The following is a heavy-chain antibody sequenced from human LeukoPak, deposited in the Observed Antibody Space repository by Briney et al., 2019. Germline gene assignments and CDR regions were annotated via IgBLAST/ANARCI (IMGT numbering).Heavy chain of an antibody. CDR3: ARDGYSGYDAYYYYYMDV. CDR1: GYTFNGYY. D-gene: IGHD5-12*01. CDR2: INPNSGGT. J-gene: IGHJ6*03. V-gene: IGHV1-2*06. Sequence: GASVKVSCKASGYTFNGYYVRWVRQAPGQGLEWMGRINPNSGGTSYAQKFEGRVTMTRDTSISTAYMELSMLRSDDTAVYYCARDGYSGYDAYYYYYMDVWGKGTTVTVSS.